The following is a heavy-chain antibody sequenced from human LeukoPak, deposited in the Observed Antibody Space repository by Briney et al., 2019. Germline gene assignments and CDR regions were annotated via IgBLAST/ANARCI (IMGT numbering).Heavy chain of an antibody. Sequence: GGSLRLSCAASGFTVSSNYMSWVRQAPGKGLEWVSVIYSGASTYYADSVKGRFTISRDNSKNTLYLQMNSLRAEDTAVYYCAKDARGDTAMVFDYWGQGTLVTVSS. CDR2: IYSGAST. CDR1: GFTVSSNY. CDR3: AKDARGDTAMVFDY. J-gene: IGHJ4*02. V-gene: IGHV3-66*01. D-gene: IGHD5-18*01.